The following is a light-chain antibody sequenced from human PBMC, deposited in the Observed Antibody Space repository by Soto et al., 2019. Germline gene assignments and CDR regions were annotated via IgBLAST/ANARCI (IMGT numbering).Light chain of an antibody. CDR1: QSISSTN. CDR3: QQYGSSPPYT. CDR2: GAS. Sequence: EIVLTQSPGTLSLSPGERATLSCRASQSISSTNLAWYQQKPGQAPMVLIYGASSRATGIPDRFSGSGSGTDFTLTISRLEPEDFAVYYCQQYGSSPPYTFGQGTKLEIK. V-gene: IGKV3-20*01. J-gene: IGKJ2*01.